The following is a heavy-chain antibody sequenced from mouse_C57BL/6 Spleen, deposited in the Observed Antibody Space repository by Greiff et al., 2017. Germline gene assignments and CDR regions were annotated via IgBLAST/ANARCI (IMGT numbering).Heavy chain of an antibody. V-gene: IGHV14-1*01. J-gene: IGHJ3*01. D-gene: IGHD4-1*02. Sequence: EVQLQQSGAELVRPGASVKLSCTASGFNIKDYYMNWVKQRPEQGLEWIGRIDPDDGDTEYAPKFQGKATMTADTSSNTAYLQLSSLTSEDTAVYYCTTQLGRPAYWGQGTLVTVSA. CDR2: IDPDDGDT. CDR3: TTQLGRPAY. CDR1: GFNIKDYY.